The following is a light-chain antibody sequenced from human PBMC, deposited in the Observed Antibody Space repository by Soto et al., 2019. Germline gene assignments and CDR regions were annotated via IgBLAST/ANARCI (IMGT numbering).Light chain of an antibody. CDR3: QQRSNWPLT. CDR1: QSVSSY. Sequence: EIVLTQSPATLSLSPGERATLSCRASQSVSSYLAWYQQKPGQAPRLLIYDASNRATGIPARFSGSGSGTDFTRTISSLEPEDFAVYYCQQRSNWPLTFGGGTQVEIK. CDR2: DAS. V-gene: IGKV3-11*01. J-gene: IGKJ4*01.